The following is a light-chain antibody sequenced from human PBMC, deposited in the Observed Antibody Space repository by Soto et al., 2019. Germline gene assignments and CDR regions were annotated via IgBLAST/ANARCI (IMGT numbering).Light chain of an antibody. CDR1: NIGSYS. CDR3: QVWDSSSDWV. Sequence: SYELTQPPSGSVAPGKTARMTWGGNNIGSYSVHWYQQKPGQAPMLVIYYDSARPSGIHELFSGSNSGNTAPLTISMVGAGDEEDYYCQVWDSSSDWVFGGGTKLTVL. V-gene: IGLV3-21*04. J-gene: IGLJ3*02. CDR2: YDS.